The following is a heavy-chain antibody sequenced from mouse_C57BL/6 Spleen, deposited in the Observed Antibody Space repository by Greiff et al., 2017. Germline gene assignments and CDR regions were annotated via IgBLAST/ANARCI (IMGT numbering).Heavy chain of an antibody. CDR1: GYTFTSYG. Sequence: QVQLQQSGAELARPGASVKLSCKASGYTFTSYGISWVKQRTGQGLEWIGEIYPRSGNTYYNAKFKGKATLTADKSSSTAYMELRSLTSEDSAVYFCASDSSGYGAYWGQGTLVTVSA. V-gene: IGHV1-81*01. CDR3: ASDSSGYGAY. CDR2: IYPRSGNT. D-gene: IGHD3-2*02. J-gene: IGHJ3*01.